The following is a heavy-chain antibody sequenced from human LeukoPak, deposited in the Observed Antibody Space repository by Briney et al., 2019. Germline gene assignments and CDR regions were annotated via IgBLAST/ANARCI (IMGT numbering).Heavy chain of an antibody. CDR3: ASSSSHYYYYYMDV. J-gene: IGHJ6*03. D-gene: IGHD6-6*01. CDR2: SGST. V-gene: IGHV4-38-2*02. Sequence: SETLSLTCTVSGYSISSGYYWGWIRQPPGKGLEWIGSGSTYYNPSLKSRVTISVDTSKNQFSLKLSSVTAADTAVYYCASSSSHYYYYYMDVWGKGTTVTVSS. CDR1: GYSISSGYY.